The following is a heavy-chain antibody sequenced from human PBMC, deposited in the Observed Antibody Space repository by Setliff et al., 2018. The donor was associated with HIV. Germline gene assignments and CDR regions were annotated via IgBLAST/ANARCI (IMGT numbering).Heavy chain of an antibody. V-gene: IGHV4-59*01. CDR3: ARVPTKATADYYYYYMDV. Sequence: SETLSLTCVVYGGSFSDYYWSWIRQPPGKGLEWIGYIYNTGSTNYNPSPKSRVTISIDTSKNQFSLKLSSVTAADTAVYYCARVPTKATADYYYYYMDVWGKGTTVTVSS. J-gene: IGHJ6*03. D-gene: IGHD6-13*01. CDR1: GGSFSDYY. CDR2: IYNTGST.